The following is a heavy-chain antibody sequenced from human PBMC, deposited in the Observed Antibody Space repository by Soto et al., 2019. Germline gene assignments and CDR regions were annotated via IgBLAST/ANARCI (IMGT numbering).Heavy chain of an antibody. Sequence: EVQLIESGGGWVQPGTSLRVSCAASGFTFHEYAMHWVRQAPGKGLEWVSGISSDGDTIAYADSVQGRFTVFRDNAKNSLDLQMNSLRAEDTALYYCTKGGYALIYYFGMDVWGQGTTVTVSS. CDR1: GFTFHEYA. D-gene: IGHD5-12*01. CDR3: TKGGYALIYYFGMDV. V-gene: IGHV3-9*01. J-gene: IGHJ6*02. CDR2: ISSDGDTI.